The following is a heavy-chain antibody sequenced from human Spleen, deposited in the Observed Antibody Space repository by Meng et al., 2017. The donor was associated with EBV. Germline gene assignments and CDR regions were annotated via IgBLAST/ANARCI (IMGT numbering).Heavy chain of an antibody. CDR3: AYNNYSPRFDY. V-gene: IGHV4-34*01. Sequence: QEHRQQWGTGLLKPSGTLSLTCAVYGGSFSGYYWSWIRQSPGKGLEWIGEINHSRDTHYSPSLKSRVTLSVDTSRNEFSLKLRSVTAADTAIYFCAYNNYSPRFDYWGQGILVTVSS. CDR1: GGSFSGYY. J-gene: IGHJ4*02. D-gene: IGHD5-24*01. CDR2: INHSRDT.